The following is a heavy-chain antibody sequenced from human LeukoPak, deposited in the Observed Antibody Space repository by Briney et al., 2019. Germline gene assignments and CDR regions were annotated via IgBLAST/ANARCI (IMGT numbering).Heavy chain of an antibody. J-gene: IGHJ4*02. CDR1: GGFISSYY. Sequence: SETLSLTCTVSGGFISSYYWSWIRQPPGKGLEWIGYIYYSGSTNYNPSLKGRVTISVDTSKNQFSLKLSSVTAADTAVYYCARVSGDSSGYYPNYFDYWGQGTLVTVSS. D-gene: IGHD3-22*01. V-gene: IGHV4-59*01. CDR3: ARVSGDSSGYYPNYFDY. CDR2: IYYSGST.